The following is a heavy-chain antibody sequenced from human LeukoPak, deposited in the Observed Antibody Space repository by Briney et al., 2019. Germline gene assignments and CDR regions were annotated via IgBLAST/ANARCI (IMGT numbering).Heavy chain of an antibody. CDR1: GYTFTSYY. CDR2: INPSGGST. Sequence: ASVKVSCKASGYTFTSYYMHWVRQAPGQGLEWMGIINPSGGSTSYAQKFQGRVTMTRDTSTSTVYVELSSLRSEDTAVYYCASGYCSSTSCHGENWFDPWGQGTLVTVSS. V-gene: IGHV1-46*01. D-gene: IGHD2-2*01. J-gene: IGHJ5*02. CDR3: ASGYCSSTSCHGENWFDP.